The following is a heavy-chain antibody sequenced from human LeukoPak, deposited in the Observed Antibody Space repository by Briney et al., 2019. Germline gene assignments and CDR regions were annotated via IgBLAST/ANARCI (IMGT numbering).Heavy chain of an antibody. CDR2: INAGNSNT. CDR1: GYTLTSYT. Sequence: ASVKVSCKASGYTLTSYTIHWVRQAPGQRLQWMGWINAGNSNTKYSQKLQGRVIITRDTSASTAYMELSSLRSEDTAMYYCARSYGDYSHFDYWGQGTLVTVSS. CDR3: ARSYGDYSHFDY. V-gene: IGHV1-3*01. D-gene: IGHD4-17*01. J-gene: IGHJ4*02.